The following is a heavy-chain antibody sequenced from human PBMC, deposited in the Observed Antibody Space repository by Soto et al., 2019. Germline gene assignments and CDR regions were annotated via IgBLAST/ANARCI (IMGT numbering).Heavy chain of an antibody. Sequence: LSLTCAVYGGSFSGYYWSWIRQPPGKGLEWIGEINHSGSTNYNPSLKSRVTISVDTSKNQFSLKLSSVTAADTAVYYCARDYGDYSFDYWGQGTLVTVSS. CDR3: ARDYGDYSFDY. J-gene: IGHJ4*02. CDR1: GGSFSGYY. V-gene: IGHV4-34*01. CDR2: INHSGST. D-gene: IGHD4-17*01.